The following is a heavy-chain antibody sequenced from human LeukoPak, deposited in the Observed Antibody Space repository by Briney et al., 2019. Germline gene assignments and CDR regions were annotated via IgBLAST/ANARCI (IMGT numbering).Heavy chain of an antibody. V-gene: IGHV3-23*01. D-gene: IGHD6-19*01. CDR1: GFAFSSYW. Sequence: GGSLRLSCAASGFAFSSYWMTWVRQAPGKGLEWVSAISSGGGSTYYADSVKGRFTISRDNSKNTLYLQMNSLRAEDTAVYYCAKIEVAVADSNWFDPWGQGTLVTVSS. CDR3: AKIEVAVADSNWFDP. CDR2: ISSGGGST. J-gene: IGHJ5*02.